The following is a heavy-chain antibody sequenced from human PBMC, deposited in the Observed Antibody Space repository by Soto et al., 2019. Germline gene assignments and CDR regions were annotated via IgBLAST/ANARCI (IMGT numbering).Heavy chain of an antibody. CDR1: GYSISSGYY. J-gene: IGHJ5*02. D-gene: IGHD3-22*01. V-gene: IGHV4-38-2*01. Sequence: SETLSLTCAVSGYSISSGYYWGWIRQPPGKGLEWIGSIYHSGSTYYNPSLESRVTISVDTSKNQFSLKLSSVTAADTAVYYCARVAPYDSSGYYIMGWFDPWGQGTLVTVSS. CDR2: IYHSGST. CDR3: ARVAPYDSSGYYIMGWFDP.